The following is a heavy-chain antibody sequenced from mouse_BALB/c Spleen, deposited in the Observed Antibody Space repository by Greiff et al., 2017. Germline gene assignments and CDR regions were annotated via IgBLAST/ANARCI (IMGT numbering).Heavy chain of an antibody. CDR3: TRGEGYYGNY. V-gene: IGHV1S22*01. CDR2: IYPGSGST. Sequence: LQQPGSELVRPGASVKLSCKASGYTFTSYWMHWVKQRPGQGLEWIGNIYPGSGSTNYDEKFKSKATLTVDTSSSTAYMQLSSLTSEDSAVYYCTRGEGYYGNYWGQGTTLTVSS. J-gene: IGHJ2*01. D-gene: IGHD1-1*01. CDR1: GYTFTSYW.